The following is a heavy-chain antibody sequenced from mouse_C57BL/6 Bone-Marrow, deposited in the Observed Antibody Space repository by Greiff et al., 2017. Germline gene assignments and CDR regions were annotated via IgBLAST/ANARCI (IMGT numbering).Heavy chain of an antibody. V-gene: IGHV1-81*01. Sequence: LQLQQSGAELARPGASVKLSCKASGYTFTSYGISWVKQRTGQGLEWIGEIYPRSGNTYYNEKFKGKATLTADKSSSTAYMELRSLTSEDSAVYFCARLGPRAWFAYWGQGTLVTVSA. J-gene: IGHJ3*01. CDR3: ARLGPRAWFAY. CDR2: IYPRSGNT. CDR1: GYTFTSYG.